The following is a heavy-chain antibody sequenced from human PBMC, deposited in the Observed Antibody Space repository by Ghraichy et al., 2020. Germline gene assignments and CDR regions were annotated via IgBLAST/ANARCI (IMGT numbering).Heavy chain of an antibody. CDR2: INHSGST. D-gene: IGHD2-21*02. Sequence: SETLSLTCAVYGGSFSGYYWSWIRQPPGKGLEWIGEINHSGSTNYNPSLKSRVTISVDTSKNQFSLKLSSVTAADTAVYYCASDVVVTALDEAFDIWGQGTMVTVSS. CDR3: ASDVVVTALDEAFDI. V-gene: IGHV4-34*01. J-gene: IGHJ3*02. CDR1: GGSFSGYY.